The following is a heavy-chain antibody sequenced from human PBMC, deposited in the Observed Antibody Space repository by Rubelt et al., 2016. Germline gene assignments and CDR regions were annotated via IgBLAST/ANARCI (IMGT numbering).Heavy chain of an antibody. CDR3: AGLDVVVVAATVEDY. CDR2: INHSGST. CDR1: GGSFSGYY. J-gene: IGHJ4*02. D-gene: IGHD2-15*01. V-gene: IGHV4-34*01. Sequence: QVQLQQWGAGLLKPSETLSLTCAVYGGSFSGYYWSWIRQPPGKGLEWIGEINHSGSTNYNPSLKSRVTISVDTSKNQFSLKLSSVTAADTAVYYCAGLDVVVVAATVEDYWGQGTLVTVSS.